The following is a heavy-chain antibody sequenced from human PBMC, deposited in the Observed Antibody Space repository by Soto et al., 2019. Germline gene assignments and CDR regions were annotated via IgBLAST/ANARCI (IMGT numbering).Heavy chain of an antibody. J-gene: IGHJ5*02. CDR3: AKDFEGEEGNWFDP. CDR1: GFTFSSDG. D-gene: IGHD3-16*01. CDR2: ISYDGSNK. Sequence: QVQLVESGGGVVQPGRSLRLSCAASGFTFSSDGMHWVRQAPGKGLEWVAVISYDGSNKYYADSVKGRFTISRDNAKKTRDLQMDSLRAEDTAVYYCAKDFEGEEGNWFDPWGQGTLVTVS. V-gene: IGHV3-30*18.